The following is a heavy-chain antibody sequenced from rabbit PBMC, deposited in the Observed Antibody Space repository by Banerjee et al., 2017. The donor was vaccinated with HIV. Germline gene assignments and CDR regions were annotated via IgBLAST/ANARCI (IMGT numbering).Heavy chain of an antibody. J-gene: IGHJ4*01. CDR3: ARGGNYFNL. CDR2: IGAGNGGST. Sequence: QSLEESGGDLVKPGASLTLTCTASGFSFSSGYYMCWVRQAPGKGLEWIACIGAGNGGSTDYASWAKGRFTISKTSSTTVTLQMTSLTAADTATYFCARGGNYFNLWGPGTLVTVS. D-gene: IGHD4-1*01. CDR1: GFSFSSGYY. V-gene: IGHV1S40*01.